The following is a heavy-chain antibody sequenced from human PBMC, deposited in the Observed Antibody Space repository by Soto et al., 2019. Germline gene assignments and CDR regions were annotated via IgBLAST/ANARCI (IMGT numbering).Heavy chain of an antibody. CDR2: ISAYSGHT. D-gene: IGHD6-13*01. V-gene: IGHV1-18*01. CDR1: GYSFTTYG. J-gene: IGHJ4*02. CDR3: ARGRGSSSWYEISHYFDS. Sequence: VQLVQSGAELKKSGASVKVSCQTSGYSFTTYGTAWVRQAPGQGLEWIGWISAYSGHTNYAHDFQGRVTMTTDTSTRPAHIELRSLRSDDTAVYYCARGRGSSSWYEISHYFDSWGQGTPVTVSS.